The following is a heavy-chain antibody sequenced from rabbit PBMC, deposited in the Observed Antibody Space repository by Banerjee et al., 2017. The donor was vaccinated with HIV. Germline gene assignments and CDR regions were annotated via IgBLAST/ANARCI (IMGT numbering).Heavy chain of an antibody. J-gene: IGHJ4*01. CDR3: ARDLAGVIGWNLNL. CDR1: GFTLSGYW. D-gene: IGHD4-1*01. Sequence: QEQLEESGGDLVKPEGSLTLTCTASGFTLSGYWMSWVRQAPGKGLEWIGCINTSTGNTVYASWAKGRFTISKTSSTTVTLQMTSLTAADTATYFCARDLAGVIGWNLNLWGQGTLVTV. V-gene: IGHV1S45*01. CDR2: INTSTGNT.